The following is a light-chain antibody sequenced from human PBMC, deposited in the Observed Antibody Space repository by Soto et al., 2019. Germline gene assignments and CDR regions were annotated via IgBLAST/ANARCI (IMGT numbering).Light chain of an antibody. V-gene: IGKV1-39*01. CDR2: ASS. J-gene: IGKJ2*01. CDR1: QNIRNY. CDR3: QPAHTLPYT. Sequence: IQRTKSPSSISSSIGDRVTITCRASQNIRNYSNWYQQKPGQAPNLLIYASSSLRGVVPSRFRGSGSGTEFTSTISSLQHADLETYYCQPAHTLPYTFGQGT.